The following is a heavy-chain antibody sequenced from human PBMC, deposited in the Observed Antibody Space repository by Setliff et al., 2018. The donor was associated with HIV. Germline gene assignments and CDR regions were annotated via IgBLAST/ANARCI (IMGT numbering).Heavy chain of an antibody. D-gene: IGHD5-12*01. Sequence: SETLSLTCAVPGASINSPNWWTWVRQSPGKGLEWIGEIDASGNTNYNPSLQSRLTISVDKYGNQFFLKMNSITAADTAGYYCASQPLQIGGATAWGQGTLVTVSS. J-gene: IGHJ5*02. CDR2: IDASGNT. V-gene: IGHV4-4*02. CDR3: ASQPLQIGGATA. CDR1: GASINSPNW.